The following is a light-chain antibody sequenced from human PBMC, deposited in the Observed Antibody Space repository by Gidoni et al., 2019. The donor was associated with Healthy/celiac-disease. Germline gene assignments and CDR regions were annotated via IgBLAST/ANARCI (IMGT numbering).Light chain of an antibody. CDR2: WAS. V-gene: IGKV4-1*01. CDR1: QSVLYSSNNKNY. J-gene: IGKJ2*03. CDR3: QQYYSTPYS. Sequence: QSVLYSSNNKNYLAWYQQKPGQPPKLLIYWASTRESGVPDRFSGSGSGTDFTLTISSLQAEDVAVYYCQQYYSTPYSFGQXTKLEIK.